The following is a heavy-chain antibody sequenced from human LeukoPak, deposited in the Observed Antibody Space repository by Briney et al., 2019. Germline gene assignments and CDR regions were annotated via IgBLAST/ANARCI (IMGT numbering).Heavy chain of an antibody. Sequence: TGGSLRLSCAASRFTFSNYWMHWVRQAPGKGLVWVSRIDSDGSRTSYADSVKGRFTISRDNAKSTLYLQMNSLRAEDTAVYYCARKSGSYYFFDYWDQGTLVTVSS. V-gene: IGHV3-74*01. CDR3: ARKSGSYYFFDY. CDR2: IDSDGSRT. CDR1: RFTFSNYW. J-gene: IGHJ4*02. D-gene: IGHD1-26*01.